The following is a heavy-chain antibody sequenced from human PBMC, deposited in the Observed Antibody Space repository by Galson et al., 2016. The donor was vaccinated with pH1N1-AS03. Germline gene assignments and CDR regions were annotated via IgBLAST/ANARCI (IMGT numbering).Heavy chain of an antibody. CDR2: IGTDADRT. J-gene: IGHJ4*02. Sequence: SLRLSCAASGFTFSNYAMNWVRQAPGKGLEWVSTIGTDADRTHYADSVKGRFTISRDNSKNTLYLQMNNVRAEDTALSHCAKDLDSTGYFVGSTEWDQGALVTVSS. D-gene: IGHD6-25*01. V-gene: IGHV3-23*01. CDR3: AKDLDSTGYFVGSTE. CDR1: GFTFSNYA.